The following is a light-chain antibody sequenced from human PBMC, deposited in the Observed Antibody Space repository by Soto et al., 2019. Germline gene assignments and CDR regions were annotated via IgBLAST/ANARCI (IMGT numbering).Light chain of an antibody. J-gene: IGKJ5*01. CDR1: QSLLHSNGYNY. CDR3: MQATQFPQVT. CDR2: LGS. V-gene: IGKV2-28*01. Sequence: IVMTQSPLSLPVTPGEPASISCWSSQSLLHSNGYNYLDWYLQKPGQSPQLLIYLGSNRASGVPDRFSGSGSGTDFTLKISRVEPEDVGFYYCMQATQFPQVTFGKGTRLEIK.